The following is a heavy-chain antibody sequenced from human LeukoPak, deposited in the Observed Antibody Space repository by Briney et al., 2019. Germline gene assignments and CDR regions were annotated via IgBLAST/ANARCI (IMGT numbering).Heavy chain of an antibody. CDR3: ARVRHSSGWYGGAGY. CDR2: INPNSGGT. CDR1: GYTFTGYY. Sequence: GASVKVSCKASGYTFTGYYMHWVRQAPGQGLEWMGWINPNSGGTNYAQKFQGRVTITRDTSIGTAYMELSRLRSDDTAVYYCARVRHSSGWYGGAGYWGQGTLVTVSS. D-gene: IGHD6-19*01. J-gene: IGHJ4*02. V-gene: IGHV1-2*02.